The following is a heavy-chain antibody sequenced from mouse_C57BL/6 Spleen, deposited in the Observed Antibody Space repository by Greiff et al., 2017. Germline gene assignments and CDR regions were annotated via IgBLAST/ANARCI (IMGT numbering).Heavy chain of an antibody. CDR3: TTGGDYGSPLYYFDY. CDR1: GFNIKDYY. Sequence: VQLQQSGAELVRPGASVKLSCTASGFNIKDYYMHWVKQRPEQGLEWIGRIDPEDGDTEYAPKFQGKATMTADTSSNTAYLQLSSLTSEDTAVYYCTTGGDYGSPLYYFDYWGQGTTLTVSS. D-gene: IGHD1-1*01. J-gene: IGHJ2*01. V-gene: IGHV14-1*01. CDR2: IDPEDGDT.